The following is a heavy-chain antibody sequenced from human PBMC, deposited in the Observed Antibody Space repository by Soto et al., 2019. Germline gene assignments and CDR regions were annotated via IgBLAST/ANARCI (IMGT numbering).Heavy chain of an antibody. Sequence: LSLTCAVSGGSISSGGYSWSWIRQPPGKGLEWIGYIYHSGSTYYNPSLKSRVTISVDRSKNQFSLKLSSVTAADTAVYYCARVRSVVRGVISPVYYFDYWGQGTLVTVSS. CDR1: GGSISSGGYS. V-gene: IGHV4-30-2*01. J-gene: IGHJ4*02. D-gene: IGHD3-10*01. CDR2: IYHSGST. CDR3: ARVRSVVRGVISPVYYFDY.